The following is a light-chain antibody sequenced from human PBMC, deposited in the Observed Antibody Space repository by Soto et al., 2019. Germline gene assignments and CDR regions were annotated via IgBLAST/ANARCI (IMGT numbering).Light chain of an antibody. V-gene: IGKV3-15*01. J-gene: IGKJ1*01. CDR2: GAS. CDR1: QCVSSN. Sequence: EIVMTQSPATLSVSPGERATLSCRASQCVSSNLAWYQQKPGQAPRLLIYGASSRATGIPARFSGSGSGIEFTLTISSLQSEDFAVYYCQQYNKWPPRTFGQGTKVEMK. CDR3: QQYNKWPPRT.